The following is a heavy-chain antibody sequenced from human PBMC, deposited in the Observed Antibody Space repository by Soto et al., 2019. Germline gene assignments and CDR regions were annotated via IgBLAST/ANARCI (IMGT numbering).Heavy chain of an antibody. Sequence: GVLIRVSCEVSGDKCVGHGGRRVRQMPGKGLEWMGIIYPSDSDPRYSPSFQGQVTISADKSISTAYLQWSSLKASDSAMYYCARRQDYTSTSVLDYWGLPPLVT. V-gene: IGHV5-51*01. CDR1: GDKCVGHG. CDR2: IYPSDSDP. CDR3: ARRQDYTSTSVLDY. D-gene: IGHD4-4*01. J-gene: IGHJ4*02.